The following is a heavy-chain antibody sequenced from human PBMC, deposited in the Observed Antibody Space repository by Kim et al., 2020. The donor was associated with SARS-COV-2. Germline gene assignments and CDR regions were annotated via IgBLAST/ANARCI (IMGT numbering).Heavy chain of an antibody. V-gene: IGHV3-48*02. CDR1: GFTFSSYS. CDR2: ISSSSSTI. D-gene: IGHD3-16*02. J-gene: IGHJ4*02. CDR3: ARAHWVYRSGPPYYFDY. Sequence: GGSLRLSCAASGFTFSSYSMNWVRQAPGKGLEWVSYISSSSSTIYYADSVKGRFTISRDNAKNSLYLQMNSLRDEDTAVYYCARAHWVYRSGPPYYFDYWGQGTLVTVSS.